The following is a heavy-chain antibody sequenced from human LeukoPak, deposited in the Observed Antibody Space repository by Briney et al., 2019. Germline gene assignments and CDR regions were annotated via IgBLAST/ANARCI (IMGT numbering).Heavy chain of an antibody. CDR1: GFTVSSNY. CDR3: ARGAFDI. J-gene: IGHJ3*02. V-gene: IGHV3-48*02. CDR2: ISSSSSTI. Sequence: GGSLRLSCAASGFTVSSNYMSWVRQAPGKGLEWVSYISSSSSTIYYADSVKGRFTISRDNAKNSLYLQMNSLRDEDTAVYYCARGAFDIWGQGTMVTVSS.